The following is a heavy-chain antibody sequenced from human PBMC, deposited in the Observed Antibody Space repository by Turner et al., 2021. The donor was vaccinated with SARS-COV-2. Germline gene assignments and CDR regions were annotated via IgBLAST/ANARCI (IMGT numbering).Heavy chain of an antibody. CDR1: GFTFSGYA. J-gene: IGHJ4*02. D-gene: IGHD4-17*01. V-gene: IGHV3-23*01. CDR2: ISGSGDTT. CDR3: ARDDGFNRRFDY. Sequence: VQLLESGGGLEQPGGSLRLSCAASGFTFSGYAMCWVRQAPGKGLEWVSGISGSGDTTYYADSVKGRFTISRDNSKNTMYLQMNSLRAEDTAVYYCARDDGFNRRFDYWGQGTLVTVSS.